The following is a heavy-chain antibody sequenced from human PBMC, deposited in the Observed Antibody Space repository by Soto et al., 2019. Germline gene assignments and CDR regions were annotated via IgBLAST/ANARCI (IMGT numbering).Heavy chain of an antibody. Sequence: QVQLVQSGPEVKKPGASVKVSCKGSGYTFSNYGVTWVRQAPGQGLERLGWVSAYNRNTDYAQKFKEGATMTNDTSTNTAYLERRGLTPDDAAVYYCARERRWEPLLYWGQGT. D-gene: IGHD1-26*01. CDR3: ARERRWEPLLY. J-gene: IGHJ4*02. CDR1: GYTFSNYG. CDR2: VSAYNRNT. V-gene: IGHV1-18*01.